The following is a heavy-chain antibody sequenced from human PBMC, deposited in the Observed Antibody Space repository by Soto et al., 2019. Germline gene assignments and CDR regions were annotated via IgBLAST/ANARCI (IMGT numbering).Heavy chain of an antibody. CDR3: ARRTSGWYLDY. J-gene: IGHJ4*02. Sequence: EVQLLESGGGLVQPGGSLRLSCAASGFTFSSYAMSWVRQTPGKGLEWVSVISGSGGSTYYADSVKGRFTISRDNSKNTLYLQMNSLRAEDTAVYYCARRTSGWYLDYWGQGTLVTVSS. CDR1: GFTFSSYA. V-gene: IGHV3-23*01. CDR2: ISGSGGST. D-gene: IGHD6-19*01.